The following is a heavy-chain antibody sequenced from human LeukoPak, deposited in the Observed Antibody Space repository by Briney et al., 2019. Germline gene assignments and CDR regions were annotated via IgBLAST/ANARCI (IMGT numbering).Heavy chain of an antibody. V-gene: IGHV3-30*04. J-gene: IGHJ1*01. CDR1: GFTFSSYA. CDR2: ISYDGSNK. Sequence: PGRSLRLSCAASGFTFSSYAMHWVRQAPGKGLEWVAVISYDGSNKYYADSVKGRFTISRDNSKNTLYLQMNSLRAEDTAVYYCARDPTPFRWYRPGDEYFQHWGQGTLVTVSS. CDR3: ARDPTPFRWYRPGDEYFQH. D-gene: IGHD3-10*01.